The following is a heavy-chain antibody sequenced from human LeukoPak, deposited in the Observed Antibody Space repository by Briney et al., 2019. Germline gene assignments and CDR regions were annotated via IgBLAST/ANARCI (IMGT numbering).Heavy chain of an antibody. CDR2: INPNIGGT. CDR1: GYTFIGYY. D-gene: IGHD2-8*01. J-gene: IGHJ6*03. V-gene: IGHV1-2*02. CDR3: ARGHGDLLLRVSDHMDV. Sequence: GASVKVPCKASGYTFIGYYMHWVRQAPGQGLEWMGWINPNIGGTKYAQKFQGRVTMTRDTSISTAYMDLRWLRSDDTAVYYCARGHGDLLLRVSDHMDVWGKGTTVTDSS.